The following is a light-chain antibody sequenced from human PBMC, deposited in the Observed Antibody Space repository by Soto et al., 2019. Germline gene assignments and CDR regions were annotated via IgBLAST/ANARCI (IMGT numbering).Light chain of an antibody. J-gene: IGKJ4*01. V-gene: IGKV3-20*01. CDR1: QSVSNNY. CDR2: GAS. Sequence: EIVLTQSPGTLSLSPGERATLSFRASQSVSNNYLAWYQQKPGQAPRLLIYGASSRATGIPDRFSGSGSGTDFTLTISRLEPEDFAVYYCQQYGSPLTFGGGTKVDIK. CDR3: QQYGSPLT.